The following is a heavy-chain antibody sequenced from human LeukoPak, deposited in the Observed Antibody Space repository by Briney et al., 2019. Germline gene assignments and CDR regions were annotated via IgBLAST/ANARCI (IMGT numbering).Heavy chain of an antibody. J-gene: IGHJ5*02. D-gene: IGHD3-22*01. V-gene: IGHV4-34*01. CDR1: VGSVSGYY. CDR2: INITVST. CDR3: ARVNYFDSGRYSWWFDP. Sequence: SESLSLAWAVDVGSVSGYYCGWGRQRPREWLGWIWEINITVSTNYNPSLTSRVTTSVDTPKNQSSLKLTSLTAAHTAVYYCARVNYFDSGRYSWWFDPWGQGTLVTVSS.